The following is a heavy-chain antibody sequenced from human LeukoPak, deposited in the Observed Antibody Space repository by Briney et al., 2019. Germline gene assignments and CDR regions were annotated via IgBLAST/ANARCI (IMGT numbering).Heavy chain of an antibody. Sequence: PGGSLRLSCAASGFTFDDYAMHWVRQAPGKGLEWVSGISWNSGSIGYADSVKGRFTISRDNAKNSLYLQMNSLRAEDMALYYCAKDIGRYCSGGSCYDHWGQGTLVTVSS. V-gene: IGHV3-9*03. D-gene: IGHD2-15*01. CDR1: GFTFDDYA. J-gene: IGHJ4*02. CDR2: ISWNSGSI. CDR3: AKDIGRYCSGGSCYDH.